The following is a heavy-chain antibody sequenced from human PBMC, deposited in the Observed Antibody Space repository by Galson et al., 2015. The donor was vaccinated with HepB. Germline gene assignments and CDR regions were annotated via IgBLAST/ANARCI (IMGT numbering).Heavy chain of an antibody. D-gene: IGHD1-14*01. J-gene: IGHJ3*02. CDR1: GFTFSNAW. CDR2: IKSKADGGTT. V-gene: IGHV3-15*01. CDR3: TTDSGREGYKGLNDAFDI. Sequence: SLRLSCAASGFTFSNAWMSWVRQAPGKGLEWVGRIKSKADGGTTDYAAPVKGRFTISRDDSKNTLYLQMNSLKTEDTAVCYCTTDSGREGYKGLNDAFDIWGQGTMVTVSS.